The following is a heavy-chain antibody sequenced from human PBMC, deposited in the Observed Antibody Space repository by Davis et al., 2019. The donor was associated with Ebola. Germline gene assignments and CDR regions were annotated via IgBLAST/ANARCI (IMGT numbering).Heavy chain of an antibody. J-gene: IGHJ4*02. V-gene: IGHV3-23*01. Sequence: GESLKISCTDSVITFSSYAMSWVRQAPGKGLEWVSAISGSGGSTYYADSVKGRFTISRDNSKNTPYLQMNSLRAEDTAVYYCAKGLKVSGWYYFDYWGQGTLVTVSS. CDR2: ISGSGGST. CDR1: VITFSSYA. CDR3: AKGLKVSGWYYFDY. D-gene: IGHD6-19*01.